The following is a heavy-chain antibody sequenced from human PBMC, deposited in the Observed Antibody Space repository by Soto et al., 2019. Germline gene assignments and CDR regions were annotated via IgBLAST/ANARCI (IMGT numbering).Heavy chain of an antibody. Sequence: QVPLVQSGAEVKKPGASVKVSCKASGYTFTSYGISWVRQAPGQGLEWMGWISAYNGNTNYAQKLQGRVTMTTDTSTSTAYMELRSLRSDDTAVYYCARDTAAQIQGSSEIDYWGQGTLVTVSS. V-gene: IGHV1-18*01. J-gene: IGHJ4*02. CDR3: ARDTAAQIQGSSEIDY. D-gene: IGHD6-13*01. CDR1: GYTFTSYG. CDR2: ISAYNGNT.